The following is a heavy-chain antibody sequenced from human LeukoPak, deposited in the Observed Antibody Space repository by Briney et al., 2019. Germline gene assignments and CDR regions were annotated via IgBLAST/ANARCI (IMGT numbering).Heavy chain of an antibody. J-gene: IGHJ4*02. CDR1: GYTFTSYG. Sequence: SVKVSCKASGYTFTSYGISWVRQAPGQGLEWMGGIIPIFGTANYAQKFQGRVTITADESTSTAYMELSSLRSEDTAVYYCARQGSYDILTGYYLELDYWGQGTLVTVSS. CDR3: ARQGSYDILTGYYLELDY. D-gene: IGHD3-9*01. CDR2: IIPIFGTA. V-gene: IGHV1-69*13.